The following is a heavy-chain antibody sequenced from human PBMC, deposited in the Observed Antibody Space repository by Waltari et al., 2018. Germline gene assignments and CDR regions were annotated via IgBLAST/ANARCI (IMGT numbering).Heavy chain of an antibody. D-gene: IGHD3-3*01. CDR2: IYHSGST. CDR1: GYSISSGYY. V-gene: IGHV4-38-2*01. Sequence: QVQLQESGPGLVKPSETLSLTCAVSGYSISSGYYWGWIRQPPGKGLEWIGSIYHSGSTDYNPSLKSRVTISVDTSNQFSLKLSSVTAADTAVYYCARGSLARRFLEWLLCEFDYWGQGTLVTVSS. CDR3: ARGSLARRFLEWLLCEFDY. J-gene: IGHJ4*02.